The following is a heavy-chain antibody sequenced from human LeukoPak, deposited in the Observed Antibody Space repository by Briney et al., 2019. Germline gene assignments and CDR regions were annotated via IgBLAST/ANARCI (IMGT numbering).Heavy chain of an antibody. CDR1: GYSFTNSW. CDR3: ALSSSWSKFDF. J-gene: IGHJ4*02. CDR2: IYPGDSDT. V-gene: IGHV5-51*01. Sequence: GESLKISCMGFGYSFTNSWIGWVRQMTGKGLEWMGVIYPGDSDTRYSPSFQGHVTISADNSISTASLQWSSLKPSDTAMYYCALSSSWSKFDFWGQGTLVTVST. D-gene: IGHD6-13*01.